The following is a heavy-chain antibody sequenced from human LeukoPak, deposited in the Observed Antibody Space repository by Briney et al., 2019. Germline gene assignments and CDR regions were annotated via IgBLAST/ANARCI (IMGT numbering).Heavy chain of an antibody. CDR3: ARDPGYCSSSSCYPKHYFDY. CDR2: ITSSSSTI. V-gene: IGHV3-48*02. CDR1: GFTFSIYT. Sequence: GGSLRLSCAASGFTFSIYTMNWVRQAPGKGLERVSDITSSSSTIYYADSVKGRFTISRDNAKKSLYLQMNRLRDEDTAVYYCARDPGYCSSSSCYPKHYFDYWGQGTLVTVSS. J-gene: IGHJ4*02. D-gene: IGHD2-2*01.